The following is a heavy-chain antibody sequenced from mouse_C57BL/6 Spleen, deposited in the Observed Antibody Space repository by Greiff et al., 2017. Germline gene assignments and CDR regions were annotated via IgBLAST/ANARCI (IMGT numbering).Heavy chain of an antibody. Sequence: EVQLVESGGGLVKPGGSLKLSCAASGFTFSDYGMHWVRQAPEKGLEWVAYISSGSSTIYYADKVKGRFTISRDNAKNTLFLQMTSLRSEDTAMYYCARRLNYYAMDYWGQGTSVTVSS. J-gene: IGHJ4*01. CDR1: GFTFSDYG. CDR2: ISSGSSTI. V-gene: IGHV5-17*01. CDR3: ARRLNYYAMDY.